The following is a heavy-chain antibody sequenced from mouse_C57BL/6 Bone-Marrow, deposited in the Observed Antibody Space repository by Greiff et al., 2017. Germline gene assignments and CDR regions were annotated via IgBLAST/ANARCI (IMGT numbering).Heavy chain of an antibody. CDR2: IDPEDGET. CDR3: ARSLRSSGYFDV. V-gene: IGHV14-2*01. D-gene: IGHD6-2*01. J-gene: IGHJ1*03. Sequence: EVQLQQSGAELVKPGASVKLSCTASGFTFNDYYMHWVKQRTEQGLEWIGRIDPEDGETKYAANFQGKATITADTSSNTAYLQLSSLTSEDTAVYDCARSLRSSGYFDVWGTGTTVTVSS. CDR1: GFTFNDYY.